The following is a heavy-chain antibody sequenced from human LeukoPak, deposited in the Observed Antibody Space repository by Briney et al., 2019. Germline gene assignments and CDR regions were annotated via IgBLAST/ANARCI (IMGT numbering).Heavy chain of an antibody. D-gene: IGHD5-24*01. Sequence: ASVKVSCKASGYTFTGYYMHWVRQAPGQGLEWMGWINPNSGVTNFAQTFKGRVTMTRDTSISTAYMELSRLTSDDTAVYYCARGRNIEMTTMSGGSDYWGQGTLVTVSS. CDR1: GYTFTGYY. CDR3: ARGRNIEMTTMSGGSDY. V-gene: IGHV1-2*02. J-gene: IGHJ4*02. CDR2: INPNSGVT.